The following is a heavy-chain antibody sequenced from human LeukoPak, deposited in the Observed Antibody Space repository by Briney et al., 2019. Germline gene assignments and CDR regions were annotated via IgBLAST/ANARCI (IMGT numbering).Heavy chain of an antibody. Sequence: ASVKVSCKVSGYTLTELSMHWVRQAPGKGLEWMGGFDPEDGETIYAQKFQGRVTMTEDTSTDTAYMELSSLRSKDTAVYYCATSSAYDYDAFDIWGQGTMVTVSS. CDR2: FDPEDGET. CDR3: ATSSAYDYDAFDI. CDR1: GYTLTELS. J-gene: IGHJ3*02. V-gene: IGHV1-24*01. D-gene: IGHD4-11*01.